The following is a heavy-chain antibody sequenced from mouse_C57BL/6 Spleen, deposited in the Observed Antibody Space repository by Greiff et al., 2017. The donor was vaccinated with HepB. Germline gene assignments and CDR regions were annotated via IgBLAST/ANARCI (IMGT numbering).Heavy chain of an antibody. V-gene: IGHV1-4*01. CDR3: ARYPYYDGSSYDWYFDV. J-gene: IGHJ1*03. CDR2: INPSSGYT. Sequence: VKLVESGAELARPGASVKMSCKASGYTFTSYTMHWVKQRPGQGLEWIGYINPSSGYTKYNQKFKDKATLTADKSSSTAYMQLSSLTSEDSAVYYCARYPYYDGSSYDWYFDVWGTGTTVTVSS. CDR1: GYTFTSYT. D-gene: IGHD1-1*01.